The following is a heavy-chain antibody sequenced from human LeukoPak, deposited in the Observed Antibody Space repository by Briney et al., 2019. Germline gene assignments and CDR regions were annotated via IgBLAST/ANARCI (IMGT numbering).Heavy chain of an antibody. J-gene: IGHJ4*02. V-gene: IGHV1-18*01. CDR1: GYTFTSYG. CDR2: ISAYNGNT. CDR3: ARDHGYYDSSGYPDY. D-gene: IGHD3-22*01. Sequence: VASVKVSCKASGYTFTSYGISWVRQAPGQGLEWMGWISAYNGNTNYAQKLQGRVTMTTDTSTCTAYMELRSLRSDDTAMYYCARDHGYYDSSGYPDYWGQGTLVTVSS.